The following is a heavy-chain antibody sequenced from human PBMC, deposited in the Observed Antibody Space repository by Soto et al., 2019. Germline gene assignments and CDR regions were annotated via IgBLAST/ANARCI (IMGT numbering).Heavy chain of an antibody. J-gene: IGHJ4*02. D-gene: IGHD6-13*01. CDR3: SSDRAAAGKGGQYLDY. CDR1: GFTFGNYG. V-gene: IGHV3-33*01. CDR2: IWHAGNYK. Sequence: QVQLVESGGGVVQPGTALRLACEASGFTFGNYGMHWVRQAPGKGLEWVAVIWHAGNYKYSADSVKGRFTISRDNSKNTLSLQMNSLTGEDTAVYSFSSDRAAAGKGGQYLDYWGQGTLVTVSS.